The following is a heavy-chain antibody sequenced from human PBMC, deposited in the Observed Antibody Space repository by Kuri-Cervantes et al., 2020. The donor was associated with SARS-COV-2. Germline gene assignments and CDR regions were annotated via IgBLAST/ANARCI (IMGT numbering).Heavy chain of an antibody. J-gene: IGHJ4*02. V-gene: IGHV3-23*01. CDR1: GFSFGGYA. D-gene: IGHD3-9*01. CDR3: ARGGVGFAYDILTGYYERENTYYFDS. Sequence: GGSLRLSCAASGFSFGGYAMSWVRQAPGKGLDWVSAISGSGATTYYADSVRGRFTISRDNSKDSLYLQMNSLRSDDTAVYYCARGGVGFAYDILTGYYERENTYYFDSWGQGTLVTVSS. CDR2: ISGSGATT.